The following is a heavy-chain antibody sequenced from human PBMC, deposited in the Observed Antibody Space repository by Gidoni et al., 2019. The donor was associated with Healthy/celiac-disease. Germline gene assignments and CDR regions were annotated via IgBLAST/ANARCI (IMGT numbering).Heavy chain of an antibody. D-gene: IGHD6-19*01. CDR2: RSYDGSNK. J-gene: IGHJ4*02. CDR3: AKGSSGWYQDEFGY. CDR1: GFTFRSYG. V-gene: IGHV3-30*18. Sequence: QVQLVESGGGVVQPGRSLRLSCAAAGFTFRSYGMHWARQAPGKGLEWVAVRSYDGSNKYYADSVKGRFTISRDNSKNTLYLQMNSLRAEDTAVYYCAKGSSGWYQDEFGYWGQGTLVTVSS.